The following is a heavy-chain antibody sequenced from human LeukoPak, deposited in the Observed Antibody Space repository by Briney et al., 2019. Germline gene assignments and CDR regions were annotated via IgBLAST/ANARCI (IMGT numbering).Heavy chain of an antibody. CDR1: GGSISSYY. CDR3: SREGWDSSGENYFAS. CDR2: IYYSGST. V-gene: IGHV4-59*01. Sequence: SETLSLTCTVSGGSISSYYWSWLRQPPGKGLEWIGYIYYSGSTNYNPSLTSRVTISVDTSKNQFSLKLSSVTAAATAVFYFSREGWDSSGENYFASWGQGTLVTVSP. D-gene: IGHD3-22*01. J-gene: IGHJ4*02.